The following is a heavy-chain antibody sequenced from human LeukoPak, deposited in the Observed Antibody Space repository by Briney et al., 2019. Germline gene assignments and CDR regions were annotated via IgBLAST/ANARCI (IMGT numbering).Heavy chain of an antibody. J-gene: IGHJ4*02. V-gene: IGHV3-30-3*01. CDR2: ISYDGSNK. CDR1: GFTFSSYA. CDR3: ARGGLEPVDY. Sequence: GGSLRLSCAASGFTFSSYAMHWVRQAPGKGLEWVAVISYDGSNKYYADSVKGRFTISRDNSKNTLYLQMNSLGAEDTAVYYCARGGLEPVDYWGQGTLVTVSS. D-gene: IGHD1-1*01.